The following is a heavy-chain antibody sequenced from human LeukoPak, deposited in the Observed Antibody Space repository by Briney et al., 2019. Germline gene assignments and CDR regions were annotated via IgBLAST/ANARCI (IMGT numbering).Heavy chain of an antibody. V-gene: IGHV1-2*02. D-gene: IGHD3-22*01. CDR2: INPNSGGT. Sequence: ASVKVSCKTSGYTFTGYYMHWVRQAPGQGLEWMGWINPNSGGTNYAQKFQDRVTMTGDTSISTAYMELSRLTSDDTAVYYCASAPMIVVVFPPRLDYWGQGTLVTVSS. CDR1: GYTFTGYY. CDR3: ASAPMIVVVFPPRLDY. J-gene: IGHJ4*02.